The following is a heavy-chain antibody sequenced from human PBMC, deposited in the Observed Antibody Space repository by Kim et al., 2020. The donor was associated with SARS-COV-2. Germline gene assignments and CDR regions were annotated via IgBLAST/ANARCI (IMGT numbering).Heavy chain of an antibody. V-gene: IGHV3-23*01. J-gene: IGHJ6*02. D-gene: IGHD5-12*01. Sequence: ADSVKGRFTISRDNSKNTLYLQMNSLRAEDTAVYYCAKPRGYSGIHVMDVWGQGTTVTVSS. CDR3: AKPRGYSGIHVMDV.